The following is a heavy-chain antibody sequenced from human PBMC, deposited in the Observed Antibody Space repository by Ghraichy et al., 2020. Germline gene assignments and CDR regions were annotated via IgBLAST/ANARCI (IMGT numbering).Heavy chain of an antibody. CDR2: ISGSGSTI. Sequence: GSLRLSCTPSGFTFSYFDMNWVRQAPGKGLEWVSYISGSGSTIYYADSVKGRFTISRDNAKNLLFLQMNSLRAEDTAVYYCARVASEFGSGSYAFGYWGQGTLVTVSS. V-gene: IGHV3-48*03. J-gene: IGHJ4*02. D-gene: IGHD3-10*01. CDR3: ARVASEFGSGSYAFGY. CDR1: GFTFSYFD.